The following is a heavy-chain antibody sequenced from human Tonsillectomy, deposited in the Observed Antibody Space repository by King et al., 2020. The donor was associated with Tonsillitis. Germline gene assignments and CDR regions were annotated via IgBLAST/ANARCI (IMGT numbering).Heavy chain of an antibody. J-gene: IGHJ5*02. D-gene: IGHD1-1*01. Sequence: QLVQSGAEVKKPGSSVKVSCKASGGTFSSYAISWVRQAPGQGLEWMGRIIPILGIANYAQKFQGRVTITADKSTSTAYMELSSLRSEDTAVYYCASTNWNDVMQPFDPWGQGTLVTVSS. CDR3: ASTNWNDVMQPFDP. V-gene: IGHV1-69*04. CDR1: GGTFSSYA. CDR2: IIPILGIA.